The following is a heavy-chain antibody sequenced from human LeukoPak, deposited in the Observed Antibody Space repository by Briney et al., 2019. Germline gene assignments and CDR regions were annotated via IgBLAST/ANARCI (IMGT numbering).Heavy chain of an antibody. V-gene: IGHV3-30-3*01. D-gene: IGHD3-10*01. CDR3: GRGSPSAGWFDYFDY. Sequence: GGSLRLSCAASGFTFSSYAMHWVRQAPGKGLEWVALISYDGSNTYYADSVKGRFTISRDNSKNTLYLQMNSLRPEDTAVYYCGRGSPSAGWFDYFDYWGQGPLVTVSS. J-gene: IGHJ4*02. CDR1: GFTFSSYA. CDR2: ISYDGSNT.